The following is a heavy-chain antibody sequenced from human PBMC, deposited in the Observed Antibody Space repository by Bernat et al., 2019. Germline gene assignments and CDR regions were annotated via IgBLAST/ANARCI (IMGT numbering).Heavy chain of an antibody. Sequence: QVQLVQSVAEVKKPGASVKVSCKASGYTFTSYYMHWVRQAPVQGLEWMGIINASGGSTSYAQKFQGRVTMTRDKSTSTVYMELSSLRSEDTAVYYCASNSTVTTYLGYWGQGTLVTVSS. CDR1: GYTFTSYY. V-gene: IGHV1-46*01. CDR2: INASGGST. J-gene: IGHJ4*02. D-gene: IGHD4-17*01. CDR3: ASNSTVTTYLGY.